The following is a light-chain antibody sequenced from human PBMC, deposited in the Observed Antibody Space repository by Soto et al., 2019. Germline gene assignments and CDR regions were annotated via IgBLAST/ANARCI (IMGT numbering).Light chain of an antibody. CDR3: QQLNSYPFT. CDR1: QGVSIY. V-gene: IGKV1-9*01. J-gene: IGKJ5*01. CDR2: GAS. Sequence: IQLTQSPSSLSASVGDRCTITFLASQGVSIYLAWYQQKLGKAPKVLIYGASTLQAGVPSRFSGRGSGTDFTLTISGLQPEDFATYYCQQLNSYPFTFGQGTRLEIK.